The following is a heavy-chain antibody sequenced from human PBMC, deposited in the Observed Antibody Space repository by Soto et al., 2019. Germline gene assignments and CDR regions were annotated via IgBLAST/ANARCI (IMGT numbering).Heavy chain of an antibody. V-gene: IGHV6-1*01. CDR3: ARAQEVVIRDYYCYYGMYX. CDR2: TYYRSKWYN. D-gene: IGHD3-22*01. J-gene: IGHJ6*02. CDR1: GDSVSSNGAA. Sequence: SQSLSLTCAISGDSVSSNGAAWNWIRQSPSRGLECVGSTYYRSKWYNYYAVSLKSRITINPETSKNQFSLQLNYVTPEETAVYYCARAQEVVIRDYYCYYGMYXWGQGTTVTVS.